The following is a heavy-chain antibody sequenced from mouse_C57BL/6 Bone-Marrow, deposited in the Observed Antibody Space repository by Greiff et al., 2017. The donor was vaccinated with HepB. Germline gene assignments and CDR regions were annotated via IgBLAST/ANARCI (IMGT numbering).Heavy chain of an antibody. Sequence: VQLQQSGAELVKPGASVKLSCKASGYTFTSYWMHWVKQRPGRGLEWIGRVDPNSGGTKYNEKFKSKATLTVDKPSSTAYMPLSSLTSEASAVYYCARPRQLRLRGGGPYAMDYWGQGTSVTVSS. CDR1: GYTFTSYW. D-gene: IGHD3-2*02. V-gene: IGHV1-72*01. J-gene: IGHJ4*01. CDR3: ARPRQLRLRGGGPYAMDY. CDR2: VDPNSGGT.